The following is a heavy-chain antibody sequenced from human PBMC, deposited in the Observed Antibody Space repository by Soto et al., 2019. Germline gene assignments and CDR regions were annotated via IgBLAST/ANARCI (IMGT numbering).Heavy chain of an antibody. D-gene: IGHD3-9*01. CDR3: ATSRLGYYYYYGMDV. CDR2: FDPEDGET. J-gene: IGHJ6*02. V-gene: IGHV1-24*01. Sequence: ASVKVSCKASGYKFTSYYMHWVRQAPGKGLEWMGGFDPEDGETIYAQKFQGRVTMTEDTSTDTAYMELSSLRSEDTAVYYCATSRLGYYYYYGMDVWGQGTTVTVSS. CDR1: GYKFTSYY.